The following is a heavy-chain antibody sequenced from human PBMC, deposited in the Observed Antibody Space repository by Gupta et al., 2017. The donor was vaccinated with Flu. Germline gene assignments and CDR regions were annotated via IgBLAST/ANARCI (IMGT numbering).Heavy chain of an antibody. CDR1: GFSFNAYA. D-gene: IGHD3-22*01. J-gene: IGHJ4*02. CDR2: VSAGDTT. Sequence: EVQLLESGGGLVQPGGSLTLSCVASGFSFNAYAMTWVRQGPGKGLEWVATVSAGDTTFYADSVRGRFTVSRDNSKNTLYLQINSLRAEDTALYYCAKGDGSYYPRSNFDYWGQGTLVTVSS. V-gene: IGHV3-23*01. CDR3: AKGDGSYYPRSNFDY.